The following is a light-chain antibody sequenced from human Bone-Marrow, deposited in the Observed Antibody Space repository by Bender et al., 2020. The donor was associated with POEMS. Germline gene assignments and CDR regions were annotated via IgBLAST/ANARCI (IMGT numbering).Light chain of an antibody. V-gene: IGLV3-1*01. CDR3: QAWDRNTVA. CDR2: RDT. Sequence: SYELTQPPSVSVSPGQTASITCSGDKLGDKYASWYQQKPGQSPVLVIYRDTKRPSGIPERFSGSNSGNTATLTISGTQAMDEADYYCQAWDRNTVAFGGGTKLTVL. CDR1: KLGDKY. J-gene: IGLJ2*01.